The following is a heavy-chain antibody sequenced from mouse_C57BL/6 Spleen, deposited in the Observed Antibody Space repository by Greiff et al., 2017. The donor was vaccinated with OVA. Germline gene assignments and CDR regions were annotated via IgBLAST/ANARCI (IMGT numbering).Heavy chain of an antibody. CDR2: INYDGSST. Sequence: EVKVVESEGGLVQPGSSMKLSCTASGFTFSDYYMAWVRQVPEKGLEWVANINYDGSSTYYLDSLKSRFIISRDNAKNILYLQMSSLKSEDTATYYCARDAVVATGAMDYWGQGTSVTVSS. D-gene: IGHD1-1*01. CDR3: ARDAVVATGAMDY. J-gene: IGHJ4*01. V-gene: IGHV5-16*01. CDR1: GFTFSDYY.